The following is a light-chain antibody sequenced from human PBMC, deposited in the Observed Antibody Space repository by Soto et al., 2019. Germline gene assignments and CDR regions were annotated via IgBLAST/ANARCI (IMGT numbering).Light chain of an antibody. V-gene: IGLV4-60*02. CDR3: ETWDGNTRV. CDR1: SGHSSYI. CDR2: FEGSGSY. Sequence: QLVLTQSSSASASLGSSVKLTCTLSSGHSSYIIAWHQQQPGKAPRYLMKFEGSGSYNKGSGVPDRFSGSSSGADRYLTISNPQFEDEADYYCETWDGNTRVFGGGTKLTVL. J-gene: IGLJ3*02.